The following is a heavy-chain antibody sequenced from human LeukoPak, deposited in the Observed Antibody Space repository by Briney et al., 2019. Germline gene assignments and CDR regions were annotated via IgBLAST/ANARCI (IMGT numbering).Heavy chain of an antibody. CDR1: GYTFTNYG. V-gene: IGHV1-69*13. D-gene: IGHD3-22*01. CDR2: IIPIYGSP. CDR3: AGFFYDNSGDAFDI. Sequence: SVKVSCKASGYTFTNYGITWVRQAPGQGLEWMGGIIPIYGSPTYAQKYQGRITITSDESTRTVYMDLSSLRPEDSAVHYCAGFFYDNSGDAFDIWGQETMVTVSS. J-gene: IGHJ3*02.